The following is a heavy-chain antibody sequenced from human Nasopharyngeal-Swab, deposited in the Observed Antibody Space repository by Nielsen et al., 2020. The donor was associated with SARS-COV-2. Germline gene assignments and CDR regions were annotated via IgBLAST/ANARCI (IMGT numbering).Heavy chain of an antibody. CDR3: AKVEGRWEPYKYYFDY. CDR1: GFTFGTYG. D-gene: IGHD1-26*01. V-gene: IGHV3-23*01. CDR2: ISGSGGST. Sequence: GGSLRLPFAASGFTFGTYGLTWVRRAPGKGLEWVSAISGSGGSTYYADSVKGRFTISRDNSKNTLYLQMNSLRAEDTAVYYCAKVEGRWEPYKYYFDYWGQGTLVTVSS. J-gene: IGHJ4*02.